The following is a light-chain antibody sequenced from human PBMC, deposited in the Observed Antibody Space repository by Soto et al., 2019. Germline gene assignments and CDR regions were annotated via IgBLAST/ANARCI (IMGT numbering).Light chain of an antibody. J-gene: IGLJ1*01. V-gene: IGLV1-40*01. CDR3: QSYDSSLSVYV. Sequence: QPVLTQPPSVSGAPGQRVTISCTGRSSNIGAGYDVHWYQEVPGTAPKLLIYGNNNRPSGVPDRFSGSKSGTSASLAITGLQAEDEADYYCQSYDSSLSVYVFGTGTKVTVL. CDR1: SSNIGAGYD. CDR2: GNN.